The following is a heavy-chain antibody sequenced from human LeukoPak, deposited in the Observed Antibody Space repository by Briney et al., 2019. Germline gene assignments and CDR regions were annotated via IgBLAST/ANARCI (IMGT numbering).Heavy chain of an antibody. CDR1: GGSISSSSYY. J-gene: IGHJ5*02. D-gene: IGHD2-2*01. CDR2: IYYSEST. Sequence: PSETLSLTCTVSGGSISSSSYYWCWIRQHPGKGLEWIGSIYYSESTHYNPSLKSRVTISVDTSKNQFSLRLHSVTAADTAVYYCARQTIVVVEVGWFDPWGQGTLVTVSS. CDR3: ARQTIVVVEVGWFDP. V-gene: IGHV4-39*01.